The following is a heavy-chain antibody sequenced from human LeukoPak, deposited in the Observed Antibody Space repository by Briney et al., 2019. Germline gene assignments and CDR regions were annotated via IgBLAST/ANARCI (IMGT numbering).Heavy chain of an antibody. V-gene: IGHV1-18*01. CDR2: ISAYNGNT. CDR3: ALHMGGGSGSYYNHFDY. D-gene: IGHD3-10*01. CDR1: GYTFTSYG. J-gene: IGHJ4*02. Sequence: ASVKVSCKASGYTFTSYGISWVRQAPGQGLEWMGWISAYNGNTNYAQKLQGRVTMTTDTSTSTAYMELRSLRSDDTAVYYCALHMGGGSGSYYNHFDYWGQGTLVTVSS.